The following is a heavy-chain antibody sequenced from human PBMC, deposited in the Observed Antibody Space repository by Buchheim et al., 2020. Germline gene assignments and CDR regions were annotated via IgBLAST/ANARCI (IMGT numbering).Heavy chain of an antibody. J-gene: IGHJ4*02. CDR3: ARRRSDDYGDTYFDY. V-gene: IGHV4-39*01. CDR1: GGSISSSSYY. CDR2: IYYSGST. D-gene: IGHD4-17*01. Sequence: QPQLQESGPGLVKPSETLSLTCTVSGGSISSSSYYWDWIRQSPGEGLEWVGSIYYSGSTYYNPSLKSRGSISVHTSQNQFSLKLSSVTAADTAVYYCARRRSDDYGDTYFDYWGQGTL.